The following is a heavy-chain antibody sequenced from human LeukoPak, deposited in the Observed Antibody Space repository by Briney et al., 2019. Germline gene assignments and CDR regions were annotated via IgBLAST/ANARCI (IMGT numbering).Heavy chain of an antibody. V-gene: IGHV3-9*01. CDR3: AKSPGYCSGGSCYSYDYYGMDV. Sequence: GGSLRLSCAASGFTFDDYAMHWVRQPPGKDLEWVSSISWYSGSIGYADSVKGRFTISRDNAKNSLYLQMNSLRAEDTALYDCAKSPGYCSGGSCYSYDYYGMDVWGQGTTVTVSS. D-gene: IGHD2-15*01. J-gene: IGHJ6*02. CDR2: ISWYSGSI. CDR1: GFTFDDYA.